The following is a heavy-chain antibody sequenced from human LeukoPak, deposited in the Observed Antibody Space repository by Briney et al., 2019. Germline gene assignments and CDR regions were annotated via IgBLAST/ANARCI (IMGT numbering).Heavy chain of an antibody. J-gene: IGHJ4*02. CDR1: GFTSSNAW. V-gene: IGHV3-15*01. CDR2: IKSKTDGGTT. D-gene: IGHD3-9*01. CDR3: TATERRYFDWE. Sequence: GGSLRHSCADSGFTSSNAWMSWVRQAPGKGREWVGRIKSKTDGGTTDYAALVKGRFTISRDGSKNTLYLQMNSLKPEDTAVYYCTATERRYFDWEWGQGTLVTV.